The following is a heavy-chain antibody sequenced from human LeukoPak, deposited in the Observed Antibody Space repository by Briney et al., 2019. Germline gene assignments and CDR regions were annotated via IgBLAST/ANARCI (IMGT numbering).Heavy chain of an antibody. CDR3: STVARTDRGDY. CDR2: INSDGSST. D-gene: IGHD4-17*01. V-gene: IGHV3-74*01. Sequence: PGGSLRLSCAASGFTFSNYWMHWVRQVPGEGLVWVSRINSDGSSTGYADSVEGRFTISRDNTKNMLYLQMNSLRAEDTAVYYCSTVARTDRGDYWGQGTLVTVSS. CDR1: GFTFSNYW. J-gene: IGHJ4*02.